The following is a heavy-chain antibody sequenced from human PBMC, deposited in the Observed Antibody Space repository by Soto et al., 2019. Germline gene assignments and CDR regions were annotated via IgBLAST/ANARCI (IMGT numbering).Heavy chain of an antibody. J-gene: IGHJ4*02. Sequence: GSLRLSCAASGFSFSSYAMNWVRQAPGKGLEWVSSISSSSSYIYYADSVKGRFTIFRDNAKNSLYLQMNSLRAEDTAVYYCARDALSSSIPSPVDYWGQGTLVPVSS. CDR1: GFSFSSYA. CDR3: ARDALSSSIPSPVDY. D-gene: IGHD3-16*02. CDR2: ISSSSSYI. V-gene: IGHV3-21*01.